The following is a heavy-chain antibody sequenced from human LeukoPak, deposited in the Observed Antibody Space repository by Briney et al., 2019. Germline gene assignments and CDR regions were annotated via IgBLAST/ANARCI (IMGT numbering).Heavy chain of an antibody. Sequence: SETLPLTCTVSGGSISSSNYYWGWIRQPPGKGMEWIGSIYYSGSTYYDPSLKGRVTISVAPSKNQFSLKLSSVTAADTAVYYCARQEKLTAMAWGQGTMVTASS. J-gene: IGHJ3*01. CDR2: IYYSGST. CDR3: ARQEKLTAMA. D-gene: IGHD2-21*02. CDR1: GGSISSSNYY. V-gene: IGHV4-39*01.